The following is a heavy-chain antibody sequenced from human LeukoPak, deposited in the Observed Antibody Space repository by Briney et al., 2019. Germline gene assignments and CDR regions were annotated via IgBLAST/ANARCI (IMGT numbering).Heavy chain of an antibody. CDR1: GYTFTSYG. J-gene: IGHJ5*02. CDR2: ISAYNGNT. V-gene: IGHV1-18*01. D-gene: IGHD6-19*01. Sequence: GASVKVSCKASGYTFTSYGISWVRQAPGQGLEWMGWISAYNGNTNYAQKLQGRVTMTTDTSTSTAYMELRSLRSDDTAVYYCARDSSGFSPNWFDPWGQGTLVTVSS. CDR3: ARDSSGFSPNWFDP.